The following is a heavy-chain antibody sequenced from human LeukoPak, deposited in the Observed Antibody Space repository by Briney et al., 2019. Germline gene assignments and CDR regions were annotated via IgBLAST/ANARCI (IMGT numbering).Heavy chain of an antibody. D-gene: IGHD3-22*01. Sequence: GGSLRLSWAASGFTFSSYGMHWVRQAPGKGLEWVAVISYDGSNKYYADSVKGRFTISRDNSKNTLYLQMNSLRAEDTAVYYCASPGDYYDSSGYSRPGAFDIWGQGTMVTVSS. V-gene: IGHV3-30*03. CDR2: ISYDGSNK. CDR1: GFTFSSYG. CDR3: ASPGDYYDSSGYSRPGAFDI. J-gene: IGHJ3*02.